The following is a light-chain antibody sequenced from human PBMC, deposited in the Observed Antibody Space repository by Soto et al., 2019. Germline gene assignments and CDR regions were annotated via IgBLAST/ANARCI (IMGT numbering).Light chain of an antibody. CDR1: QSVSSY. J-gene: IGKJ5*01. CDR2: DAS. Sequence: EIVLTQSPATLSLSPGERATLSCRASQSVSSYLAWYQQKPGQAPRLLIYDASNRATGIPARFSGSGSGTDFTLTISSLEPEDFAVYYCQQRSNWPTFGQGTRLENK. CDR3: QQRSNWPT. V-gene: IGKV3-11*01.